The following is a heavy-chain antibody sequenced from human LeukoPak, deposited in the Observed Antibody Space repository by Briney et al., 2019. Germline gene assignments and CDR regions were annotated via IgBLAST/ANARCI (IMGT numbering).Heavy chain of an antibody. CDR3: AKYEGHIY. J-gene: IGHJ4*02. CDR2: ISYDGSNK. Sequence: GRSLILSCAASGFIFSSYGMHWVRQAPGKGLEWVAVISYDGSNKYYADSVKGRFTISRDNSKNTLYLQMNSLRAEDTAVYYCAKYEGHIYWGQGTLVTVSS. CDR1: GFIFSSYG. V-gene: IGHV3-30*18. D-gene: IGHD2-21*01.